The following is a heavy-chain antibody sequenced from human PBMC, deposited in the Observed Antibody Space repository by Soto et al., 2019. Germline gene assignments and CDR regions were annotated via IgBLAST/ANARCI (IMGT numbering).Heavy chain of an antibody. J-gene: IGHJ3*02. CDR1: GFPFGPFY. CDR3: XXXXXXXXSFYI. V-gene: IGHV3-74*01. Sequence: EVQLVESGGGLIQPGESLRLSCAASGFPFGPFYMHWVRQAPGKGLEWVSHINGDGTTTVYADSVKGRFTISREKAKXXXXXXXXXXXXXXXXXXXXXXXXXXXXSFYIWGQGTMVTVSS. CDR2: INGDGTTT.